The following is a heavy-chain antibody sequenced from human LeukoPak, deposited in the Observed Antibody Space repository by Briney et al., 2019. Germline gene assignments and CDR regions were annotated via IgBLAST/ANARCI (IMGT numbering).Heavy chain of an antibody. CDR1: GGSFSSYY. D-gene: IGHD3-9*01. J-gene: IGHJ4*02. CDR3: ARGPDILTGSTLFPDY. CDR2: INHSGST. V-gene: IGHV4-34*01. Sequence: SETLSLTCAVYGGSFSSYYWSWIRQPPGKGLEWIGEINHSGSTNYNPSLKRRVTISVDTSKNQFSLKLSSVTAADTAVYYCARGPDILTGSTLFPDYWGQGTLVTVSS.